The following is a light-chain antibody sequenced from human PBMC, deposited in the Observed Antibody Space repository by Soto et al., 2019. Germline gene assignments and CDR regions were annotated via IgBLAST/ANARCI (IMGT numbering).Light chain of an antibody. V-gene: IGKV3-20*01. CDR2: GSS. CDR1: QSVTSNY. J-gene: IGKJ1*01. Sequence: EIVLTQSPGTLSLSPGERATLSCRASQSVTSNYLAWHQQKPGQAPGLLIFGSSSRASGIPDRFSGSGSGTDFTLTISRLEPEDFAVYYSQLYGSPWTFGQGTKV. CDR3: QLYGSPWT.